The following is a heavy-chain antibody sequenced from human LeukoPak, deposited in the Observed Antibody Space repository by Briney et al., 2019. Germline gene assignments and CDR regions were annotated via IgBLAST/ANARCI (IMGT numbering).Heavy chain of an antibody. CDR3: ARGLEMEVAAY. J-gene: IGHJ4*02. CDR2: MNPNNGNT. D-gene: IGHD5-24*01. CDR1: GYTFTIYG. V-gene: IGHV1-8*01. Sequence: ASVTVSCTASGYTFTIYGINWVRQATGQGLEWMGWMNPNNGNTGYAQKFQGRLTMTRNTSISTAYMELSSLRSEDTAVYYCARGLEMEVAAYWGQGTLVTVSS.